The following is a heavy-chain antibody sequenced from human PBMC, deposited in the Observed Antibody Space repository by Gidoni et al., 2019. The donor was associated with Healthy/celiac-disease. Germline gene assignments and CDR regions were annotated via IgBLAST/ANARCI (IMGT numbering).Heavy chain of an antibody. CDR3: AKAGGGRDGYNLGY. CDR2: ISDDGSNK. Sequence: QVQLVESGGGVVQPGRSLRLSCAASGFTFSSYGMHWVRQAPGKGLEWVAVISDDGSNKYYADSVKGRFTISRDNSKNTLYLQMNSLRAEDTAVYYCAKAGGGRDGYNLGYWGQGTLVTVSS. CDR1: GFTFSSYG. J-gene: IGHJ4*02. V-gene: IGHV3-30*18. D-gene: IGHD3-16*01.